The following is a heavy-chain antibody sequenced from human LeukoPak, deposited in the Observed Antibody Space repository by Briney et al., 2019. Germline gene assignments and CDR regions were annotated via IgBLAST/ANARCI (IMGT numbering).Heavy chain of an antibody. D-gene: IGHD4-23*01. CDR3: ARHPPYYGGNQRVYFDF. Sequence: SETLSLTCAVYGGSFSGYYLSWIRQPPGKGLEWIGEINHSGSTNYNPSLKSRVTISVDTSKNQFSLKLSSVTAADTAVYYCARHPPYYGGNQRVYFDFWGQGTLVTVSS. V-gene: IGHV4-34*01. J-gene: IGHJ4*02. CDR1: GGSFSGYY. CDR2: INHSGST.